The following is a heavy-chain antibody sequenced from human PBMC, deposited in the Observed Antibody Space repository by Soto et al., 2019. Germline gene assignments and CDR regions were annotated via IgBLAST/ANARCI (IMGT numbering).Heavy chain of an antibody. V-gene: IGHV3-11*01. CDR2: ISSSDSTV. CDR1: GFTFSDYY. Sequence: GGSLRLSCAASGFTFSDYYMSWIRQAPGKGLEWVSYISSSDSTVYYADSVKGRFTISRANAKNSLYLQMNSLRAEDTAVYYCARVVTPEGMDVWGQGTTVTVSS. CDR3: ARVVTPEGMDV. D-gene: IGHD4-4*01. J-gene: IGHJ6*02.